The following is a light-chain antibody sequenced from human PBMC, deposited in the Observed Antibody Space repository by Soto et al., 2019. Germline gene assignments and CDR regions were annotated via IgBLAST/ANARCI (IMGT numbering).Light chain of an antibody. J-gene: IGKJ1*01. V-gene: IGKV3-20*01. CDR2: GAS. CDR3: QQYGSSPRT. Sequence: NVLTQSPGTLSLSPGERATLSCRASQSVSSSYLAWYQQKPGQAPRLLIYGASSRATGIPDRFSGSGSGTDFTLTISSLEPEDFAVYYCQQYGSSPRTFGQGTKVDIK. CDR1: QSVSSSY.